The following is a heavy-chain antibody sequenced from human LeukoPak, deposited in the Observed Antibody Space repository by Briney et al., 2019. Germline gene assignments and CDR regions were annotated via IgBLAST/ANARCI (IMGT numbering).Heavy chain of an antibody. CDR1: GGSFSGHY. V-gene: IGHV4-34*01. CDR2: INHSGST. Sequence: SETLSLTCAVYGGSFSGHYWSWIRQPPGKGLEWIGEINHSGSTNYNPSLKSRVTISVDTSKNQFSLKLSSVTAADTAVYYCARGPKVWYCSGGSCYKGVFDYWGQGTLVTVSS. D-gene: IGHD2-15*01. J-gene: IGHJ4*02. CDR3: ARGPKVWYCSGGSCYKGVFDY.